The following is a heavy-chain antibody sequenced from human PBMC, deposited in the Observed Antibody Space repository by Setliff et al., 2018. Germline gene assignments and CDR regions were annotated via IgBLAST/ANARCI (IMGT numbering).Heavy chain of an antibody. V-gene: IGHV4-39*07. D-gene: IGHD3-10*01. CDR2: VYYSGYT. J-gene: IGHJ1*01. CDR3: GRVDFTMIQGVVGH. CDR1: GGSISSGSYY. Sequence: SETLSLTCTVSGGSISSGSYYWAWIRQPAGKGLEWIGSVYYSGYTYSKPSLQSRVSMSVDASKNQFSLKLASVTAADTAVYYCGRVDFTMIQGVVGHWGQGTLVTVSS.